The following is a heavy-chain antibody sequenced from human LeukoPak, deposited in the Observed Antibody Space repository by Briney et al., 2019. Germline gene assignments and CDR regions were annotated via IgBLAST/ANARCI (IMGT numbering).Heavy chain of an antibody. V-gene: IGHV1-3*01. CDR3: ARDTITDLDY. CDR1: GYTFTSNA. CDR2: INAGNGNR. J-gene: IGHJ4*02. D-gene: IGHD5-12*01. Sequence: ASVKVSCTASGYTFTSNAIHWVRQGPGQRLEWMGWINAGNGNREYSEKFQGRVTITRDTSASTAYMELSSLRSEDTAVYYCARDTITDLDYWGQGTLVTVSS.